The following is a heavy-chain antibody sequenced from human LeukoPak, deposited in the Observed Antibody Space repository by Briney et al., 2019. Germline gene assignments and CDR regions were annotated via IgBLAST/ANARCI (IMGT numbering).Heavy chain of an antibody. CDR1: GYRFTSYW. Sequence: GESLKISCKGPGYRFTSYWIGWVRQMPGKGLEWMGIIYPGDSDTRYSPSFQGQVTISADKSISTAYLQWSSLKASDTAMYYCARLPILSIAVAGTDYYFDYWGQGTLVTVSS. CDR2: IYPGDSDT. J-gene: IGHJ4*02. V-gene: IGHV5-51*01. D-gene: IGHD6-19*01. CDR3: ARLPILSIAVAGTDYYFDY.